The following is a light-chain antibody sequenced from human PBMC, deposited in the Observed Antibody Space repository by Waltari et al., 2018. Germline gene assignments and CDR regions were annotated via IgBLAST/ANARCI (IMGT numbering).Light chain of an antibody. V-gene: IGLV1-44*01. J-gene: IGLJ2*01. CDR2: RNS. CDR3: ATWDDTLNGLV. CDR1: SSNIGSNT. Sequence: QSVLTQPPSASGTPGQRVPISCSGSSSNIGSNTVNWYQLLPGTAPKLLMSRNSERPSGVPDRFSGSNSGASASLAISELQSEDEADYYCATWDDTLNGLVFGGGTKLTVL.